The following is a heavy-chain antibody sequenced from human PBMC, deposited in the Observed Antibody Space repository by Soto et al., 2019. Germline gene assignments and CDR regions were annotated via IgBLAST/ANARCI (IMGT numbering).Heavy chain of an antibody. J-gene: IGHJ4*02. Sequence: SETLSLTCTVSGGSISGSYWSWIRQTPGKVLEWVGYIHYSGSTNYNPSLKSRVTMSVDSAKNQFSLKLSSVTAADTAVYYCARQGPLGEMATISALDYWGQGTLVTVSS. CDR2: IHYSGST. CDR3: ARQGPLGEMATISALDY. D-gene: IGHD5-12*01. V-gene: IGHV4-59*08. CDR1: GGSISGSY.